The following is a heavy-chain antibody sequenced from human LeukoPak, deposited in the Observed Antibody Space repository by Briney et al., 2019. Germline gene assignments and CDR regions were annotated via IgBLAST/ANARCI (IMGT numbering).Heavy chain of an antibody. V-gene: IGHV4-30-2*01. J-gene: IGHJ5*02. Sequence: PSQTLSLTCTVSGGSISSGGYYWSWIRQPPGKGLEWIGYIYHSGSTYYNPSLKSRVTISVDRSKNQFSLKLSSVTAADTAVYYCARAQGKTPYCSSTSCYTGYNWFDPWGQGTLVTVSS. CDR1: GGSISSGGYY. D-gene: IGHD2-2*02. CDR2: IYHSGST. CDR3: ARAQGKTPYCSSTSCYTGYNWFDP.